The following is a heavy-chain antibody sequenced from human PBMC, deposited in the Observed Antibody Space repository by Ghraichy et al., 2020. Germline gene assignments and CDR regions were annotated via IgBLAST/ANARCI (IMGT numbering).Heavy chain of an antibody. J-gene: IGHJ4*02. CDR3: ARGAVGWELGYFDY. V-gene: IGHV4-4*02. D-gene: IGHD1-26*01. CDR2: IYHSGST. Sequence: SETLSLTCAVSGGSISSSNWWSWVRQPPGKGLEWIGEIYHSGSTNYNPSLKSRVTISVDKSKNQFSLKLSSVTAADTAVYYCARGAVGWELGYFDYWGQGTLVTVSS. CDR1: GGSISSSNW.